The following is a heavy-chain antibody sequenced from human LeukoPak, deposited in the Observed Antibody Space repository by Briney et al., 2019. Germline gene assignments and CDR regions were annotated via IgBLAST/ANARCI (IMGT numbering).Heavy chain of an antibody. D-gene: IGHD2-15*01. CDR2: ISYDGSNK. Sequence: PGRSLRLSCAASGFTFSSYGMHWVRQAPGKGLEWVAVISYDGSNKYYADSVKGRFTISRDNSKNTLYLQMNSLRAEDTAVYYCARGLVVAATWFDPWGQGTLVTVSS. V-gene: IGHV3-30*03. CDR3: ARGLVVAATWFDP. J-gene: IGHJ5*02. CDR1: GFTFSSYG.